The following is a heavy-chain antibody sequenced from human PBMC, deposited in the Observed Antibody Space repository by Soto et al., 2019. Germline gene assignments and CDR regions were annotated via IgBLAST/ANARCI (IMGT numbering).Heavy chain of an antibody. CDR3: GKRSLGFYYVRQTWREVGDSFDI. D-gene: IGHD3-16*01. Sequence: SETLSLTCAIYGASLGGFHWTWLRQAPGKGLEWIGELIHGGSTNYNPSLKSRVSFSLDTSKNQFSLHLMSVTAADTAVYYCGKRSLGFYYVRQTWREVGDSFDIWGRGTMVTVSS. CDR2: LIHGGST. V-gene: IGHV4-34*12. J-gene: IGHJ3*02. CDR1: GASLGGFH.